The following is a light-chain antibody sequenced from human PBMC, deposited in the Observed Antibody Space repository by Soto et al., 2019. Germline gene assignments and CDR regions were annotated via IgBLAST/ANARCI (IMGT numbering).Light chain of an antibody. CDR1: SSDVGGYNY. CDR3: CSYAGSYSYV. V-gene: IGLV2-11*01. Sequence: VLTQPRSVSGSPGQSVAISCTGTSSDVGGYNYVSWYQQHPGKAPKLIIYDVTKRPSGVPDRFPGSSSGNTASLTISGLQAEDEADYFCCSYAGSYSYVFGTGTKVTVL. CDR2: DVT. J-gene: IGLJ1*01.